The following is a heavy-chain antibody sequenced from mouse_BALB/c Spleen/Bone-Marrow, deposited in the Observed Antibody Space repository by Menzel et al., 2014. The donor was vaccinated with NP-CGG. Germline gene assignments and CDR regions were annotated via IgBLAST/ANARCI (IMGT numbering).Heavy chain of an antibody. CDR2: IYPGNVNT. CDR3: ARGDYYRSPMDY. CDR1: GYTFTSYY. V-gene: IGHV1S56*01. Sequence: QVQLKQSGPELVKPGSSVRISCKASGYTFTSYYIHWVKQRPGQGLEWIGWIYPGNVNTNYNEKLEDKATLTADKSSSTAYMHLSSLTSEDSAVYFCARGDYYRSPMDYWGQGTSVTVSS. D-gene: IGHD2-14*01. J-gene: IGHJ4*01.